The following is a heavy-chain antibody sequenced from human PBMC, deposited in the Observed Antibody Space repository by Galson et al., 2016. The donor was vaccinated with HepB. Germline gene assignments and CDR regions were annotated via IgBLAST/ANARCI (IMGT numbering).Heavy chain of an antibody. CDR1: GYTFTSYG. D-gene: IGHD2-15*01. J-gene: IGHJ5*02. Sequence: SVKVSCKASGYTFTSYGISWVRQAPGQGLEWMGWISGDNGNTNYAQKLQGRVTMTKDTSTGTAYMELRSLRSYDTAVYYCALGYCSGGSCYRNWFDPWGQGTLVTVSS. CDR3: ALGYCSGGSCYRNWFDP. V-gene: IGHV1-18*01. CDR2: ISGDNGNT.